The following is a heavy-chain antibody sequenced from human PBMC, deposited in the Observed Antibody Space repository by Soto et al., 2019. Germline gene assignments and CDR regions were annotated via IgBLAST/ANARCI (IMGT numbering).Heavy chain of an antibody. V-gene: IGHV4-59*12. CDR2: IYYSGST. D-gene: IGHD3-3*02. Sequence: SETLSLTCTVSGVSIINYYWTWIRQPPWKGLEWIGYIYYSGSTNYNPSLKSRVTISVDTSKNQFSLKLSSVTAADTAVYYCVIEVMRPESHIFYLWGQGNLV. CDR3: VIEVMRPESHIFYL. J-gene: IGHJ4*02. CDR1: GVSIINYY.